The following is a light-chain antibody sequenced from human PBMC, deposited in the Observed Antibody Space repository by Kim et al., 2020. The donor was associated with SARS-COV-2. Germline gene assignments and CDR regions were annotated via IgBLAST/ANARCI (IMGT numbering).Light chain of an antibody. CDR3: SSQTNTGTWV. CDR1: GNDVGAYNR. V-gene: IGLV2-18*02. J-gene: IGLJ3*02. CDR2: EVT. Sequence: GHSVPSSCTGTGNDVGAYNRVSWYHQPPGTAPKLIIYEVTNRPSGVPDRFSGSKSGNTASLTISGLQAEDEADYYCSSQTNTGTWVFGGGTQLTVL.